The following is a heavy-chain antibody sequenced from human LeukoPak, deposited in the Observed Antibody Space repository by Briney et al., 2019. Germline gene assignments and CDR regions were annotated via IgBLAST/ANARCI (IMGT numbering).Heavy chain of an antibody. J-gene: IGHJ5*02. CDR1: GFTFSNYW. Sequence: GGSLRLSCAASGFTFSNYWMSWVRQAPGKGLEWVANINQDGSVKYYVDSLKGRFTISRDNAKNSVFLHMISLRAEDTAVYYCARHRFFWSGYPSRFDPWGQGTLVTVSS. V-gene: IGHV3-7*01. CDR2: INQDGSVK. CDR3: ARHRFFWSGYPSRFDP. D-gene: IGHD3-3*01.